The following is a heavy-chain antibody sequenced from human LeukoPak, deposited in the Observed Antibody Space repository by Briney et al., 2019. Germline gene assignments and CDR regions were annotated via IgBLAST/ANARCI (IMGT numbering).Heavy chain of an antibody. V-gene: IGHV2-5*01. Sequence: KASGPTLVKPIETLTLTCTLSGFSLDSTAVGVGWVRQPPGKALEWLALIYGSDDKRYMPSLQNRLTITKDTSKNLVVLTMANVDPVDTATYYCARQGYGYVYFDFWGRGILVTVSS. CDR3: ARQGYGYVYFDF. D-gene: IGHD5-18*01. CDR1: GFSLDSTAVG. CDR2: IYGSDDK. J-gene: IGHJ4*02.